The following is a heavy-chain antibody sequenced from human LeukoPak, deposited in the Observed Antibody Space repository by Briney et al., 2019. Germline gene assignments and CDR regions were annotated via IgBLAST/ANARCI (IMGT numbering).Heavy chain of an antibody. V-gene: IGHV1-46*01. J-gene: IGHJ4*02. CDR1: GYTFTSYY. D-gene: IGHD3-3*01. CDR3: ARDNQRITIFGVVTMAY. CDR2: INPSGGST. Sequence: ASAKVSCKASGYTFTSYYMHWVRQAPGQGLEWMGIINPSGGSTSYAQKFQGRVTMTRDTSTSTVYMELSSLRSEDTAVYYCARDNQRITIFGVVTMAYWGQGTLVTVSS.